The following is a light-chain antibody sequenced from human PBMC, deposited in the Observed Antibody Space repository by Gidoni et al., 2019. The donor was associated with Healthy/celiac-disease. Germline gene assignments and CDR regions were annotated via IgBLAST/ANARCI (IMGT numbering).Light chain of an antibody. J-gene: IGLJ2*01. CDR1: SSTIGNNA. CDR2: YDD. Sequence: QSVLTQPPSVSAVPRQRVTISCSGSSSTIGNNAVNWYQQLPGKAPKLLIYYDDLLPSGVSDRFSGSKSGTSASLAISGRQSEDEADYYWAAWDDSLNGPVFGGGTKLTVL. CDR3: AAWDDSLNGPV. V-gene: IGLV1-36*01.